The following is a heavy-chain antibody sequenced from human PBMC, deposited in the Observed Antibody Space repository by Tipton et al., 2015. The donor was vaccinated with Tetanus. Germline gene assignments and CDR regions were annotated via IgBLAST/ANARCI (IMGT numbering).Heavy chain of an antibody. J-gene: IGHJ6*02. CDR2: IWNDGTTK. D-gene: IGHD2/OR15-2a*01. CDR1: GFTFRSYG. CDR3: ARDDDPIGNGLDV. Sequence: SLRLSCAASGFTFRSYGMHWVRQAPGTGLEWVAVIWNDGTTKYYGDSVKGRFSISRDNSKNTLYLQMNSLRVEDTALYYCARDDDPIGNGLDVWGQGP. V-gene: IGHV3-33*01.